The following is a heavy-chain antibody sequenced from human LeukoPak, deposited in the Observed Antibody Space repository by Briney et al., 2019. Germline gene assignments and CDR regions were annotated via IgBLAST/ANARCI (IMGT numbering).Heavy chain of an antibody. CDR3: ARTPSGYYDSSGSRDY. CDR2: ISAYNGNT. J-gene: IGHJ4*02. Sequence: GASVKVSCKASGYTFTSYGISWVRQAPGQGLEWVGWISAYNGNTNYAQKLQGRVTMTTDTSTSTAYMELRSLRSDDTAVYYCARTPSGYYDSSGSRDYWGQGTLVTVSS. V-gene: IGHV1-18*01. D-gene: IGHD3-22*01. CDR1: GYTFTSYG.